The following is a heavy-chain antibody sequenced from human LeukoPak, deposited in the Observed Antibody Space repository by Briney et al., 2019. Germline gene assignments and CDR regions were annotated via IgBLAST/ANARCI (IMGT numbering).Heavy chain of an antibody. Sequence: GGSLRLSCAASGFTFSSYGMHWVRQAPGKGLEWVANIKQDGSEKYYVDSVKGRFTISRDNAKNSLYLQMNSPRAEDTAVYYCASRPYYFDYWGQGALVTVSS. CDR2: IKQDGSEK. CDR3: ASRPYYFDY. CDR1: GFTFSSYG. J-gene: IGHJ4*02. V-gene: IGHV3-7*01.